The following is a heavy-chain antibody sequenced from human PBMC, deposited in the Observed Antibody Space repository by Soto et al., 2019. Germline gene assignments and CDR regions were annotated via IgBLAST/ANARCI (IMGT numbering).Heavy chain of an antibody. CDR2: ISGSGGST. D-gene: IGHD3-22*01. J-gene: IGHJ6*02. CDR3: AKWDTMIVEVTSLMDV. V-gene: IGHV3-23*01. Sequence: EVQLLESGGGLVQPGGSLRLSCAASGFTFSSYAMSWVRQAPGKGLEWVSAISGSGGSTYYADSVKGRFTISRDNSKNTLYLQMNSLRAEDTAVYYCAKWDTMIVEVTSLMDVWGQGTTVTVSS. CDR1: GFTFSSYA.